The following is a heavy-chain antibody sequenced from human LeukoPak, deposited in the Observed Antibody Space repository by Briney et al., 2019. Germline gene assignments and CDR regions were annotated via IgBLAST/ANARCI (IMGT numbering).Heavy chain of an antibody. CDR3: AREPQQLANSFDP. CDR1: GFTFSDYY. J-gene: IGHJ5*02. CDR2: ISSSGSTI. V-gene: IGHV3-11*04. Sequence: PGGSLRLSCAASGFTFSDYYMSWIRQAPGKGLEWVSYISSSGSTIYYADSVKGRFTISRDNAKNSLYLQMNSLRAEDTAVYYCAREPQQLANSFDPWGQGTLVTVSS. D-gene: IGHD6-13*01.